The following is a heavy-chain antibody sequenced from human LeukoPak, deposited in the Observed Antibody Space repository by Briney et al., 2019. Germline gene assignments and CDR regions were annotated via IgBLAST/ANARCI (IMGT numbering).Heavy chain of an antibody. CDR1: GFTVSSNY. CDR2: IYSGGST. J-gene: IGHJ4*02. V-gene: IGHV3-53*01. CDR3: ARAIMVRGVINYFDY. D-gene: IGHD3-10*01. Sequence: GGSLRLSCAASGFTVSSNYMSWVRQAPGKGLEWVSVIYSGGSTYYADSVKGRFTISRDNSKNTLYLQMNSLRAEDTAVYYCARAIMVRGVINYFDYWGQGTLVTVSS.